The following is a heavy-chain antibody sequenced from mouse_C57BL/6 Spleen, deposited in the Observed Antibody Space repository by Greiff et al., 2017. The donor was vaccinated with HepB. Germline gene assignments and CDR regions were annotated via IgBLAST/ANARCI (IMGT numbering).Heavy chain of an antibody. CDR2: ISSGGSYT. V-gene: IGHV5-6*01. CDR3: ARHRTWYFDV. Sequence: EVKLLESGGDLVKPGGSLELSCAASGFTFSSYGMSWVRQTPDKRLEWVATISSGGSYTYYPDSVKGRFTISRDNAKNTLYLQMSSLKSEDTAMYYCARHRTWYFDVWGTGTTVTVSS. CDR1: GFTFSSYG. J-gene: IGHJ1*03.